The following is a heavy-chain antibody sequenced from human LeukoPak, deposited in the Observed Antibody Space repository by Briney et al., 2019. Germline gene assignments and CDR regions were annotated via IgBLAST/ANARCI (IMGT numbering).Heavy chain of an antibody. J-gene: IGHJ5*02. Sequence: KTSETLSLTCTVSGGSVSSADYYWSWIRHPPGKALEWIGYIYHTGSNNYKYSLKSRVTISLDTSKNRFSLRLSSVTAADTAVYYCARGPYCSGGSCYPPCHFDPWGQGTLVTVSS. CDR1: GGSVSSADYY. V-gene: IGHV4-61*08. CDR2: IYHTGSN. CDR3: ARGPYCSGGSCYPPCHFDP. D-gene: IGHD2-15*01.